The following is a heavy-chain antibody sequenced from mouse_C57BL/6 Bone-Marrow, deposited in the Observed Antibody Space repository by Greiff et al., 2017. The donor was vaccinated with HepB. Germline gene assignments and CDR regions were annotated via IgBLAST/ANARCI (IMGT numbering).Heavy chain of an antibody. D-gene: IGHD1-1*01. CDR1: GFSLTSYG. J-gene: IGHJ1*03. CDR2: IWSGGST. Sequence: QVQLQQSGPGLVQPSQSLSITCTVSGFSLTSYGVHWVRQSPGKGLEWLGVIWSGGSTDYNAAFISRLSISKDNSKSQVFFKMNSLQADDTAIYYCARVVSNWYFDVWGTGTTVTVSS. V-gene: IGHV2-2*01. CDR3: ARVVSNWYFDV.